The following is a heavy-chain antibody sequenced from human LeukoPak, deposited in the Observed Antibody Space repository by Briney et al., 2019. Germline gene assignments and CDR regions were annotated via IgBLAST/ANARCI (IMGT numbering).Heavy chain of an antibody. V-gene: IGHV4-34*01. J-gene: IGHJ2*01. CDR2: ISHSGST. CDR3: ARGKGGRPGNTQSCPWYFEM. Sequence: ASETLSLTCAVYGGSFNDGYWSWIRQPLGKGLEWVGEISHSGSTNCNPSLESRVTMSVDTSKNQFSLNLKSATAADTGVYFCARGKGGRPGNTQSCPWYFEMWGRGTLVTVSS. CDR1: GGSFNDGY. D-gene: IGHD3-16*01.